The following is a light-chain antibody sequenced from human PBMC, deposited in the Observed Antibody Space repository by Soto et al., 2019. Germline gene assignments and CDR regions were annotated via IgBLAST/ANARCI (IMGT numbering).Light chain of an antibody. CDR2: DVR. Sequence: QSALTQPRSESGSPGQSVTISCTGTSSDVGSYNYVSWYQQHPGKAPKLMIYDVRKRPSGVPDRFSGSKSGNTASLTISGLQAEDEADFYCCSYAGSYTFGVFGTGTKLTVL. CDR1: SSDVGSYNY. J-gene: IGLJ1*01. CDR3: CSYAGSYTFGV. V-gene: IGLV2-11*01.